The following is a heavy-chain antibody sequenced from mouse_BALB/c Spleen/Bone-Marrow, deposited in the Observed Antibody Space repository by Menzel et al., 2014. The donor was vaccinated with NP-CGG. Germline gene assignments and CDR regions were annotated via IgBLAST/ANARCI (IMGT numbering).Heavy chain of an antibody. CDR3: ASYYYGRYFDV. CDR2: IDSANGNT. Sequence: EVHLVESGAELVKPGASVKLSCTASGFNIKDTYMHWVKQRPEQGLEWIGRIDSANGNTKYDPKFQGKATITADTSSNTAYLQLSSLTSEDTAVYYCASYYYGRYFDVWGAGTTVTVSS. D-gene: IGHD1-1*01. V-gene: IGHV14-3*02. J-gene: IGHJ1*01. CDR1: GFNIKDTY.